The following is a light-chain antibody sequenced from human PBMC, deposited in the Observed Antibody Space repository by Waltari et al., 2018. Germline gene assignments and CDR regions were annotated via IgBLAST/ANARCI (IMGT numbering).Light chain of an antibody. J-gene: IGLJ2*01. CDR1: RSNTGNNA. Sequence: QSVLTQPPSVSEAPRPRVTISCSGSRSNTGNNAVNWYQQVPGKAPKLLVFADDLLPSGVSDRFSGSKSGTSASLVISGLRSEDEGVYFCAAWDDSLKGVLFGGGTKLTVL. CDR2: ADD. V-gene: IGLV1-36*01. CDR3: AAWDDSLKGVL.